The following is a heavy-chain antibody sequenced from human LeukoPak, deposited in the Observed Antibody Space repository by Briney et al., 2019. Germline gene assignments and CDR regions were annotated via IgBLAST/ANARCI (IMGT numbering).Heavy chain of an antibody. D-gene: IGHD2-2*02. CDR3: ARQSLRYQLLYLDWFDP. Sequence: PSETLSLTCTVSGGSISSSSYYWGWIRQPPGKGLEWIGSIYYSGSTYYNPSLKSRVPISVDTSKNQFSLKLSSVTAADTAVYYCARQSLRYQLLYLDWFDPWGQGTLVTVSS. J-gene: IGHJ5*02. V-gene: IGHV4-39*01. CDR1: GGSISSSSYY. CDR2: IYYSGST.